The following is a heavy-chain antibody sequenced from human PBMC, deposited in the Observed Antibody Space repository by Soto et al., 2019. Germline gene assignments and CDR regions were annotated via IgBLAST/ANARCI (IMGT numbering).Heavy chain of an antibody. CDR1: GFTFSSYG. Sequence: GSLRLSCAASGFTFSSYGMHWVRQAPGKGLEWVAVIWYDGSNKYYADSVKGRFTISRDNSKNTLYLQMNSLRAEDTAVYYCARVPYYYDSSGSSYYFDYWGQGTLVTVSS. V-gene: IGHV3-33*01. D-gene: IGHD3-22*01. CDR3: ARVPYYYDSSGSSYYFDY. J-gene: IGHJ4*02. CDR2: IWYDGSNK.